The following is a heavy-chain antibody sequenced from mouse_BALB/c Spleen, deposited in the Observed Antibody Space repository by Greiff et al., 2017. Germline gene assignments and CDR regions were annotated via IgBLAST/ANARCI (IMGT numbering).Heavy chain of an antibody. CDR2: INPYNDGT. V-gene: IGHV1-14*01. Sequence: EVQLQQSGPELVKPGASVKMSCKASGYTFTSYVMHWVKQKPGQGLEWIGYINPYNDGTKYNEKFKGKATLTSDKSSSTAYMELSSLTSEDSAVYYCARPHYYGYGDAMDYWGQGTSVTVSS. J-gene: IGHJ4*01. D-gene: IGHD1-2*01. CDR1: GYTFTSYV. CDR3: ARPHYYGYGDAMDY.